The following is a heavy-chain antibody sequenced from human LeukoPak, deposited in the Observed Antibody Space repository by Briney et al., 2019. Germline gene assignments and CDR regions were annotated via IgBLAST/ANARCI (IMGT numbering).Heavy chain of an antibody. D-gene: IGHD3-22*01. CDR1: GYRFTSYD. V-gene: IGHV1-8*01. J-gene: IGHJ3*02. CDR2: INPNSGNT. Sequence: ASVKVSCKASGYRFTSYDLNWVRQATGQGLEWMGWINPNSGNTGYAQKFQGRVTMTRDMSTSTVYMELSSLRSEDTAVYYCARANWGYYSGTFDIWGQGTMVTVSS. CDR3: ARANWGYYSGTFDI.